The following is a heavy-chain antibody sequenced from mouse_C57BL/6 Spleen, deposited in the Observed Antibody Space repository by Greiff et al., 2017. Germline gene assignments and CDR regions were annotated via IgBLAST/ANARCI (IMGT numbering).Heavy chain of an antibody. D-gene: IGHD1-1*01. CDR3: ARSGYYGSSYGYFDY. V-gene: IGHV1-69*01. Sequence: QVQLQQPGAELVMPGASVKLSCKASGYTFTSYWMHWVKQRPGQGLEWIGEIDPSDSYTNYNQKFKGKSTLTVDKSSSTAYMQLSSLTSGDSAVYYCARSGYYGSSYGYFDYWGQGTTLTVSS. CDR2: IDPSDSYT. J-gene: IGHJ2*01. CDR1: GYTFTSYW.